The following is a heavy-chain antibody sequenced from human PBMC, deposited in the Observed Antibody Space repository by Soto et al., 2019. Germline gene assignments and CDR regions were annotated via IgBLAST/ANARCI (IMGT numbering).Heavy chain of an antibody. CDR2: INHSGST. CDR3: ARGEQIIDF. V-gene: IGHV4-34*01. Sequence: SETLSLTCAVYGGSFSGYFWSWIRQPPGKGLEWIGEINHSGSTNYNPSLKSRVTMSVDTSKNQFSLKLSSVTAADTAVYYCARGEQIIDFWGQGTLVTVSS. J-gene: IGHJ4*02. CDR1: GGSFSGYF.